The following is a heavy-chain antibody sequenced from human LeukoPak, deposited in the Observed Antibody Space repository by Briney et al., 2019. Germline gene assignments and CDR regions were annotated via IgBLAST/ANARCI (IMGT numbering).Heavy chain of an antibody. J-gene: IGHJ3*02. CDR3: ARDEYSSSRSAFDI. CDR2: IYYSGST. D-gene: IGHD6-6*01. CDR1: GGSISSYY. Sequence: PSETLSLICTVSGGSISSYYWSWIRQPPGKGLEWIGYIYYSGSTNYNPSLKSRVTISVDTSKNQFSLKLSSVTAADTAVYYCARDEYSSSRSAFDIWGQGTMVTVSS. V-gene: IGHV4-59*01.